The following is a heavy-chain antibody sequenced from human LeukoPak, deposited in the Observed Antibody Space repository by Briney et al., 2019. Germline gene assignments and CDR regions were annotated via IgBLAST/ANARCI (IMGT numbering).Heavy chain of an antibody. CDR2: ITPSGLST. Sequence: GGSLRLSCAASGFAFNNYVMTWVRQAPGRGLDWFSAITPSGLSTYYADSVKGRFTISRDNSKNTLYLQMNSLRAEDTAVYYCAKDNLPSYYFNYWGQGTLVTVSS. J-gene: IGHJ4*02. D-gene: IGHD1-14*01. V-gene: IGHV3-23*01. CDR3: AKDNLPSYYFNY. CDR1: GFAFNNYV.